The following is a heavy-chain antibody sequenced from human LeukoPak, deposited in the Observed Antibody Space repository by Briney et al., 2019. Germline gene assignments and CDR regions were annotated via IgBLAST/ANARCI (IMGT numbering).Heavy chain of an antibody. D-gene: IGHD5-12*01. Sequence: PGGSLRLSCAASGFTFSSYAMHWVRQAPGKGLEYVSAISSNGGSTYYANSVKGRFTISRDNSKNTLYLQMGSLRAEDMAVYYCARAPPYSGYDSWGQGTLVTVSS. CDR1: GFTFSSYA. V-gene: IGHV3-64*01. CDR3: ARAPPYSGYDS. J-gene: IGHJ4*02. CDR2: ISSNGGST.